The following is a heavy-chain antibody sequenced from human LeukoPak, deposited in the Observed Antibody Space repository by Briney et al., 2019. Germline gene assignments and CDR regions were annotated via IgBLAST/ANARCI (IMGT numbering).Heavy chain of an antibody. CDR3: ARGRAVTRDFDY. D-gene: IGHD4-23*01. Sequence: SETLSLTRVVYGGSFSGYYWTWIRQPPGQGLEWIGDVNYSGSTNYNPSLESRVTISVDTSKSQFSLKLRSVTAADTSVYYCARGRAVTRDFDYWGQGTLVSVSS. J-gene: IGHJ4*02. CDR1: GGSFSGYY. V-gene: IGHV4-34*01. CDR2: VNYSGST.